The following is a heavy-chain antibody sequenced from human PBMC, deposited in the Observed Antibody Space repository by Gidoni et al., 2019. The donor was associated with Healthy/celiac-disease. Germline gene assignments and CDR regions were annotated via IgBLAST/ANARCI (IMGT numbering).Heavy chain of an antibody. CDR2: ISWNSGSI. J-gene: IGHJ6*02. Sequence: EVQLVESGGGLVQPGRSLRLSCAASGFTFDDYAMHWVRQAPGKGLECVSGISWNSGSIGYADSVKGRFTISRDNAKNSLYLQMNSLRAEDTALYYCAKDGGSGELSEGNYYYYYGMDVWGQGTTVTVSS. V-gene: IGHV3-9*01. D-gene: IGHD3-10*01. CDR1: GFTFDDYA. CDR3: AKDGGSGELSEGNYYYYYGMDV.